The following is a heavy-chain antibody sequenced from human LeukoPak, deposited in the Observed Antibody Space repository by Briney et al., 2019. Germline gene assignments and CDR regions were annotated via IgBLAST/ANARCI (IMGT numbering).Heavy chain of an antibody. J-gene: IGHJ5*02. Sequence: SETLSLTCAVSGGSISSGGYSWSWIRQPPGKGLEWIGYIYHSGSTYYNPSLKSRVTISVDRSKNQFSLKLSSVTAADTAVYYCARGGYGSGSWYNWFDPWGQGTLVTVSS. CDR3: ARGGYGSGSWYNWFDP. D-gene: IGHD3-10*01. V-gene: IGHV4-30-2*01. CDR1: GGSISSGGYS. CDR2: IYHSGST.